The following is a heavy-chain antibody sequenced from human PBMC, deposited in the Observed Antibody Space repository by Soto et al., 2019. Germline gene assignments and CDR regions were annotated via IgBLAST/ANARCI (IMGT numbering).Heavy chain of an antibody. D-gene: IGHD3-3*01. CDR3: ASRIWSGYHKPNSYYYGMDV. CDR2: IDPSDSYT. J-gene: IGHJ6*02. Sequence: GASLKISCAGSGYSVTSYWISWVRQMPGKGVEWMGRIDPSDSYTNYSPSFHGHVTISADTSTTTAYLQWRRLKVSDTAMYYCASRIWSGYHKPNSYYYGMDVWGQGTTVTVSS. V-gene: IGHV5-10-1*01. CDR1: GYSVTSYW.